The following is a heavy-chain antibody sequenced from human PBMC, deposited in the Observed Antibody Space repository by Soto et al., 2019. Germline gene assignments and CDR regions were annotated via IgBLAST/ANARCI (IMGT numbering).Heavy chain of an antibody. V-gene: IGHV4-39*01. J-gene: IGHJ5*02. CDR3: ARRTRRDPQDYDWFDP. CDR1: GASISSSTCY. CDR2: VYYTSTT. D-gene: IGHD3-10*01. Sequence: PSETLSLTCTVSGASISSSTCYWGWLRQPPGKGPEWIGSVYYTSTTFYNQSLERRLTISVDPSKNQFSLKLTSVTAADAPVYYCARRTRRDPQDYDWFDPWGQGILVTVSS.